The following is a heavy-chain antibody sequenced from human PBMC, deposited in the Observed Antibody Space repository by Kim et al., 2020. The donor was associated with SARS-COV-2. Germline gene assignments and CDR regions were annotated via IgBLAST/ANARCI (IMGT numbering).Heavy chain of an antibody. V-gene: IGHV1-46*01. J-gene: IGHJ4*02. D-gene: IGHD1-1*01. Sequence: APVKVSCKTSGYGFTNNYLHWVRLAPGQGLEWMGMIYPNGDATTYAQKFQGRVTMTRDTSTSTAYMELSSLTSDDTAMYYCARDLEGFDYWGQGALVTVSS. CDR1: GYGFTNNY. CDR3: ARDLEGFDY. CDR2: IYPNGDAT.